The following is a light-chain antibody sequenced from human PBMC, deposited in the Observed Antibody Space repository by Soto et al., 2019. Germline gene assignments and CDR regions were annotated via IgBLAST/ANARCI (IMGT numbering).Light chain of an antibody. Sequence: QSVLTQPASVSGSPGQSITISCTGTSSDVGDYKYVSWYQQHPGKAPKLIIYEVSNRPSGISNRFSGSKSGNTASLTISGLQAEDEADYYCNSCTDTTSLIFGGGTKLTV. J-gene: IGLJ2*01. CDR1: SSDVGDYKY. CDR3: NSCTDTTSLI. V-gene: IGLV2-14*01. CDR2: EVS.